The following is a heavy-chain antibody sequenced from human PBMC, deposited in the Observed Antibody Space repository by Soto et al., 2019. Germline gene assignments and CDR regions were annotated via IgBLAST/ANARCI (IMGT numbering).Heavy chain of an antibody. Sequence: GGSLRLSCAASGFTFSAYNMNWVRQAPGKGPEWVSSISSSSSSIYYADSVKGRFTISRDNAKTSLYLQMNSLRAEDTAVYYCARADYYDSSAYYFSGWFDPWGQGTLVTVSS. J-gene: IGHJ5*02. CDR3: ARADYYDSSAYYFSGWFDP. D-gene: IGHD3-22*01. CDR2: ISSSSSSI. V-gene: IGHV3-21*01. CDR1: GFTFSAYN.